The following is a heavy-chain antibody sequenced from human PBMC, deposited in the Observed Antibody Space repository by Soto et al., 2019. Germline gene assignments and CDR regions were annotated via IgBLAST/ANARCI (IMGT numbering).Heavy chain of an antibody. CDR2: INAGNGNT. CDR3: ASHLAYCGGDCPTAPDY. J-gene: IGHJ4*02. D-gene: IGHD2-21*02. Sequence: ASVKVSWKASGYTFTSYAMHWVRQAPGQRLEWMGWINAGNGNTKYSQKFQGRVTITRDTSASTAYMELSSLRSEDTAVYYCASHLAYCGGDCPTAPDYWGQGTLVTVSS. V-gene: IGHV1-3*01. CDR1: GYTFTSYA.